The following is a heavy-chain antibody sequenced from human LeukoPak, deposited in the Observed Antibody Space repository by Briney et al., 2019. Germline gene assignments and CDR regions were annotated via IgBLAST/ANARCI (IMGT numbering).Heavy chain of an antibody. V-gene: IGHV3-48*04. CDR1: GFTFSSYS. CDR2: ISSSSSTI. Sequence: GGSLRLSCAASGFTFSSYSMNWVRQAPGKGLEWVSYISSSSSTIYYADSVKSRFTISRDNAKNSLYLQMNSLRAEDTAVYYCARERRYSGYDVFDYWGQGTLVTVSS. D-gene: IGHD5-12*01. CDR3: ARERRYSGYDVFDY. J-gene: IGHJ4*02.